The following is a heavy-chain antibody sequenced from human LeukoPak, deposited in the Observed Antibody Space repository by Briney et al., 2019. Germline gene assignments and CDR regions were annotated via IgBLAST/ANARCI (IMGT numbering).Heavy chain of an antibody. CDR1: GFTFSSYA. D-gene: IGHD2-21*02. J-gene: IGHJ4*02. CDR2: ISGSGSNT. CDR3: AKGCGADWYPSDY. Sequence: GGSLRLSCAASGFTFSSYAMSWVRQAPGKGLEWVSTISGSGSNTYYADSVKGRSTISRDNSKSTLYLQMNSLRADDTAVYYCAKGCGADWYPSDYWGQGTLVTVSS. V-gene: IGHV3-23*01.